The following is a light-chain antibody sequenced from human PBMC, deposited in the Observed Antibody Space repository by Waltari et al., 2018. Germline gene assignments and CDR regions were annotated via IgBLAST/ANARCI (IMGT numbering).Light chain of an antibody. J-gene: IGLJ2*01. V-gene: IGLV1-44*01. Sequence: QSVLTQPPSASGTPGQRVTISCSGSSSNIGINTASWYQPLPGTAPKLLLSNNHHRPSGVPYRFSGSKSGTSASLAISGLQSEDEADYCCAAWDDRLNGPVFGGGTKLTVL. CDR3: AAWDDRLNGPV. CDR2: NNH. CDR1: SSNIGINT.